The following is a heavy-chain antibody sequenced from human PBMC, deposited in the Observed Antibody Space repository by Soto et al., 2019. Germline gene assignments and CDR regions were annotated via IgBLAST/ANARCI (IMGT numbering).Heavy chain of an antibody. D-gene: IGHD3-16*02. CDR1: GYSFTDYW. V-gene: IGHV5-10-1*01. Sequence: PGESLKISCKTSGYSFTDYWINWVRQMPGKGLEWMGRIDPSDSYANYSPSFQGHVIISADKSISTAYLQWSSLKASDTAMYYCARLPKVVPDGMDVWGQGTTVTVSS. CDR3: ARLPKVVPDGMDV. CDR2: IDPSDSYA. J-gene: IGHJ6*02.